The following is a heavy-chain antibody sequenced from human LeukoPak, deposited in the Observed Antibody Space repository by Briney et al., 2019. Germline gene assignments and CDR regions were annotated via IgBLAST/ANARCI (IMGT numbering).Heavy chain of an antibody. CDR2: IYSGGST. Sequence: GGSLRLSCAAPGFTVSSNYMSWVRQAPGKGLEWVSVIYSGGSTYYADSVKGRFTISRDNSKNTLYLQMNSLRAEDTAVYYCARVDGDCSSTSCYTYYFDYWGQGTLVTVSS. CDR3: ARVDGDCSSTSCYTYYFDY. CDR1: GFTVSSNY. V-gene: IGHV3-53*01. D-gene: IGHD2-2*02. J-gene: IGHJ4*02.